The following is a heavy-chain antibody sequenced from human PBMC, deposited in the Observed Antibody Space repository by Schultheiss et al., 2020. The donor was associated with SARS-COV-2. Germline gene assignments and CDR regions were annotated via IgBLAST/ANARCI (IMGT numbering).Heavy chain of an antibody. CDR1: GFTFSSYA. J-gene: IGHJ6*02. CDR2: ISYDGSNK. D-gene: IGHD2-15*01. V-gene: IGHV3-30-3*01. Sequence: GGSLRLSCAASGFTFSSYAMHWVRQAPGKGLEWVAVISYDGSNKYYADSVKGRFTISRDNSKNTLYLQMNSLRAEDTAVYYCARPQIKGYCSGGSCYSDYGMDVWGQGTTVTVSS. CDR3: ARPQIKGYCSGGSCYSDYGMDV.